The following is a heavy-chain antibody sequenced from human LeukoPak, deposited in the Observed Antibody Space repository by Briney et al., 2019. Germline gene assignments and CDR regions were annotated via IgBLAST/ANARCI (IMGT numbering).Heavy chain of an antibody. Sequence: PGGSLRLSCAASGFTFSSYGMHWVRQAPGKGLEWVAIISYDGTNKYCADSVKGRFTISRDNSMDTLYLQMNSLRAEDTAVYYCARPPHSCSSTSCYSQYWGQGTLVSVSS. CDR3: ARPPHSCSSTSCYSQY. D-gene: IGHD2-2*01. CDR1: GFTFSSYG. V-gene: IGHV3-30*03. CDR2: ISYDGTNK. J-gene: IGHJ4*02.